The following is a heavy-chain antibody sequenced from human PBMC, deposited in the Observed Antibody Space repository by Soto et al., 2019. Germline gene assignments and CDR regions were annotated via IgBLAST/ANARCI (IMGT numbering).Heavy chain of an antibody. Sequence: ASVKVSCKASGYTFTSYGISWVRQAPGQGLEWMGWISAYNGNTNYAQKLQGRVTMTTDTSTSTAYMELRSLRSDDTAVYYCARGYGSGSYYNVISHCWFDPWGQGTLVTVSS. J-gene: IGHJ5*02. CDR2: ISAYNGNT. CDR1: GYTFTSYG. V-gene: IGHV1-18*01. D-gene: IGHD3-10*01. CDR3: ARGYGSGSYYNVISHCWFDP.